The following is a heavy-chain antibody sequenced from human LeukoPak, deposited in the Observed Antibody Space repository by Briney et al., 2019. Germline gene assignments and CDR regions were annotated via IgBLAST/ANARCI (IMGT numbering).Heavy chain of an antibody. CDR1: GFTFSSYS. J-gene: IGHJ4*02. CDR3: ARGLIFPDY. V-gene: IGHV3-7*04. D-gene: IGHD2-21*02. CDR2: IKQDGSEK. Sequence: GGSLRPSCAASGFTFSSYSMNWVRQAPGKGLEWVANIKQDGSEKYYVDSVKGRFTISRDNAKNSLYLQMNSLRAEDTAVYYCARGLIFPDYWGQGTLVTVSS.